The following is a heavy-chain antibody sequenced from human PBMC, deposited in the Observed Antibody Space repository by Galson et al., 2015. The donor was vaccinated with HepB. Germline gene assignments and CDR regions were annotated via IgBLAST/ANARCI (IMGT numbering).Heavy chain of an antibody. CDR1: GDSVSSNSAT. D-gene: IGHD6-19*01. CDR3: ARDYGIAVAGFDH. V-gene: IGHV6-1*01. CDR2: TYYRSKWYN. J-gene: IGHJ4*02. Sequence: CAISGDSVSSNSATWNWIRLSPSRGLEWLGMTYYRSKWYNDYALSVQSRITINPDTSKNQLSLQLSSVTPEDTAVYYCARDYGIAVAGFDHWGQGTLVTVSS.